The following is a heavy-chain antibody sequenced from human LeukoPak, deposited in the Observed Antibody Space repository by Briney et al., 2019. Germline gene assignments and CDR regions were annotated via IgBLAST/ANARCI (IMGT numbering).Heavy chain of an antibody. D-gene: IGHD2-2*01. CDR1: GFTVSSNY. Sequence: GGSLRLSCAASGFTVSSNYMSWVRQAPGKGVEWVSVIYSGGSTYYADSVKGRFTISRDNSKNTLFLQMNSLRAEDTAIYYCAKDMGYCSSATCYGLDYWGQGTLVTVSS. V-gene: IGHV3-66*01. CDR2: IYSGGST. J-gene: IGHJ4*02. CDR3: AKDMGYCSSATCYGLDY.